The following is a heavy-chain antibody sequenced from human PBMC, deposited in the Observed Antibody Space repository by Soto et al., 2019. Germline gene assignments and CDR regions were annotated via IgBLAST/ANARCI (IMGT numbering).Heavy chain of an antibody. J-gene: IGHJ6*02. Sequence: GGSLRLSCAASGFTFSNAWMNWVRQAPGKGLEWVGRIKSKTDGGTTDYAAPVKGRFTISRDDSKNTLYLQMNSLKTEDTAVYYCTTGNIVVVPAARVYDFWSGYYMGPPPHYYYGMDVWGQGTTVTVSS. CDR1: GFTFSNAW. D-gene: IGHD3-3*01. CDR3: TTGNIVVVPAARVYDFWSGYYMGPPPHYYYGMDV. V-gene: IGHV3-15*07. CDR2: IKSKTDGGTT.